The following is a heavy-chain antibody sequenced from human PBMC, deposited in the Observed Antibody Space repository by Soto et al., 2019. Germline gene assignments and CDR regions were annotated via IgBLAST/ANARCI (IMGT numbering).Heavy chain of an antibody. CDR3: ASSLLTPFDY. CDR2: INSDGSST. Sequence: GGSLRLSCAASGFTFSSYWMHWVRQAPGKGLGWVSRINSDGSSTSYADSVKGRFTISRDNAKNTLYLKMNSLRAEDTVVYYCASSLLTPFDYWGQGTLVTVSS. J-gene: IGHJ4*02. CDR1: GFTFSSYW. V-gene: IGHV3-74*01.